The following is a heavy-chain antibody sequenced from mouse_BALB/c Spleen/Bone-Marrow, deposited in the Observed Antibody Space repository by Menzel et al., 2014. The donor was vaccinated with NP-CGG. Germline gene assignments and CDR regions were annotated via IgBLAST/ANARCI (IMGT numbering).Heavy chain of an antibody. V-gene: IGHV4-2*02. CDR1: GFDFSRYW. J-gene: IGHJ1*01. CDR2: INPGSSTI. CDR3: ARLNYYGNLFV. D-gene: IGHD1-1*01. Sequence: EGQLQQSGGGLVPPGGSLQLSCAASGFDFSRYWMSWARQAPGKGQEWIGEINPGSSTINYTPSLKDKFIISRDNAKNTLYLQMSKVRSEDTALYYCARLNYYGNLFVWGAGTTVTVSS.